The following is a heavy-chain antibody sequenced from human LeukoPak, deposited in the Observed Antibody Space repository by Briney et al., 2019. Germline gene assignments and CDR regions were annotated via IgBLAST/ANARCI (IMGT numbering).Heavy chain of an antibody. CDR3: ARDSPDYGGKGFDY. V-gene: IGHV3-33*01. D-gene: IGHD4-23*01. J-gene: IGHJ4*02. CDR2: IWYDGSNK. Sequence: GGSLRLSCAASGFTFSSYGMHWVRQAPGKGLEWVAVIWYDGSNKYYVDSVKGRFTISRDNSKNTLYLQMNSLRAEDTAIYYCARDSPDYGGKGFDYWGQGTLVTVSS. CDR1: GFTFSSYG.